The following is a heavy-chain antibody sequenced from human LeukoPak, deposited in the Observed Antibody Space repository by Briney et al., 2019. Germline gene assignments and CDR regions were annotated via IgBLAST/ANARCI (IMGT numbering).Heavy chain of an antibody. D-gene: IGHD6-19*01. CDR1: GFRFSDHQ. CDR2: IRGSGDFV. CDR3: ASYTPVPGTRGLQY. V-gene: IGHV3-11*04. J-gene: IGHJ4*02. Sequence: GGSLRLSCTASGFRFSDHQMSWLRQAPGQGPEWLSYIRGSGDFVNYADSVKGRFTVSRDNAKNSLYLQMNSLRVEDTAVYYCASYTPVPGTRGLQYWGQGALVTVSS.